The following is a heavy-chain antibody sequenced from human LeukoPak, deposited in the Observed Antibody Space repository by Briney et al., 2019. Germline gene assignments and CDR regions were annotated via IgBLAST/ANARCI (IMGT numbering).Heavy chain of an antibody. D-gene: IGHD4-11*01. J-gene: IGHJ4*02. CDR2: VCSGGST. CDR1: GVTVSSNY. CDR3: AGTFYSRSPPY. Sequence: AGSLTLSCAASGVTVSSNYMSWVRQAPGKGLEWVSLVCSGGSTYCADSVKGRFTISSDNSKNTLYLQMNSHRAYDTAVYYCAGTFYSRSPPYCGEGTLVSVSP. V-gene: IGHV3-66*01.